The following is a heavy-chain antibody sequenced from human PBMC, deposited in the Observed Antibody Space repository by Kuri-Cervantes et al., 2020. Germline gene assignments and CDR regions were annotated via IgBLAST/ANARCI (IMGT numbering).Heavy chain of an antibody. D-gene: IGHD5-18*01. CDR3: ARGYSYGHGGFYYYYYYMDV. V-gene: IGHV4-34*01. CDR2: LYYSGTT. Sequence: SQTLSLTCVVSGGSLSGYYWSLIRQPPGKGLEWIGSLYYSGTTYYNSSLKSRLTISVDTSKNQFSLKLSSVTAADTAVYYCARGYSYGHGGFYYYYYYMDVWGKGTTVTVSS. CDR1: GGSLSGYY. J-gene: IGHJ6*03.